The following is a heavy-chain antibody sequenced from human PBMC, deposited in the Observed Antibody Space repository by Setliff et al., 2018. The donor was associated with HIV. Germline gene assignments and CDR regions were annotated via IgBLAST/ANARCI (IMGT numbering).Heavy chain of an antibody. V-gene: IGHV3-30*02. CDR1: GFNFKNFE. D-gene: IGHD6-13*01. Sequence: PGGSLRLSCEVSGFNFKNFEMHWVRQAPGKGLEWLTSISLDGKKSSHADSVEYRFIVSRDNSKNTLYLQMNSLRTEDTAVYYCAKRETAAGFGFDPWGQGTLVTVSS. CDR3: AKRETAAGFGFDP. J-gene: IGHJ5*02. CDR2: ISLDGKKS.